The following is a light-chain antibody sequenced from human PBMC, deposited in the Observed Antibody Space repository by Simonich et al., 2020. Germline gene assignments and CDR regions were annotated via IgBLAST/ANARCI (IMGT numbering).Light chain of an antibody. CDR2: DAS. CDR1: QSVSSY. J-gene: IGKJ2*01. CDR3: QQYGSSHHT. V-gene: IGKV3-11*01. Sequence: EIVLTQSPATLSLSPGERATLSCRASQSVSSYLAWYQQKPGQAPRLLIYDASNRATGIPARFSGSGSGTDFTLTISSLEPEDFAVYYCQQYGSSHHTFGQGTKLEIK.